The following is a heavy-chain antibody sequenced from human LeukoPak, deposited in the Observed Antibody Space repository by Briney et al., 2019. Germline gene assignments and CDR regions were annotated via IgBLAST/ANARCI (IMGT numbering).Heavy chain of an antibody. CDR3: AMCSGVSCYSDYFDY. CDR2: INPSGGST. D-gene: IGHD2-15*01. CDR1: GYTFTGYY. J-gene: IGHJ4*02. Sequence: ASVKVSCKASGYTFTGYYMHWVRQAPGQGLEWMGIINPSGGSTSYAQKFQGRVTMTRDTSTSTVYMELSSLRSEDTAVYYCAMCSGVSCYSDYFDYWGQGALVTVSS. V-gene: IGHV1-46*01.